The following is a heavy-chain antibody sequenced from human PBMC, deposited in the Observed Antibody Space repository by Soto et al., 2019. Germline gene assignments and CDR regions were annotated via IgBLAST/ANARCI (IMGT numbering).Heavy chain of an antibody. Sequence: ASVKVSCKASGYTFTSYGISWVRQAPGQGLEWMGWISAYNGNTNYAQKLQGRVTMTTDTSTSTAYMELRSLRSDDTAVYYCARVGIVVDRNYYYGMDVWGQGNTVTVSS. J-gene: IGHJ6*02. D-gene: IGHD1-26*01. CDR3: ARVGIVVDRNYYYGMDV. CDR2: ISAYNGNT. CDR1: GYTFTSYG. V-gene: IGHV1-18*01.